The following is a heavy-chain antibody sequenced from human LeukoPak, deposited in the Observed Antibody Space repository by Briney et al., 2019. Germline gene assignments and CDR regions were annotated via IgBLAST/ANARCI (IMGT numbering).Heavy chain of an antibody. V-gene: IGHV3-23*01. CDR3: TADRPHPRNEPTNIAQ. CDR2: ISQSGHNT. D-gene: IGHD1-1*01. CDR1: WVTFSYYP. J-gene: IGHJ4*02. Sequence: GGSLRLSCAASWVTFSYYPMSWVRQAPGKGLEWVSAISQSGHNTYHADSVKGRFTISRDNSNNTLYLQMNSLRARDTDVYFCTADRPHPRNEPTNIAQWGQGTLVTVSS.